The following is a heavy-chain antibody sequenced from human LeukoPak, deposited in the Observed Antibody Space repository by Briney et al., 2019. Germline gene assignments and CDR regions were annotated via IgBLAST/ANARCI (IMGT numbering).Heavy chain of an antibody. J-gene: IGHJ6*02. Sequence: SQTLSLTCTVSGGSISSGSYYWSWIRQPAGTGLEWIGRIYTSGSTNYNPSLKSRVTISVDTSKNQFSLKLSSVTAADTAVYYCARDDPGYSSTKNGMDAWGQGTTVTVSS. CDR1: GGSISSGSYY. CDR3: ARDDPGYSSTKNGMDA. V-gene: IGHV4-61*02. CDR2: IYTSGST. D-gene: IGHD6-13*01.